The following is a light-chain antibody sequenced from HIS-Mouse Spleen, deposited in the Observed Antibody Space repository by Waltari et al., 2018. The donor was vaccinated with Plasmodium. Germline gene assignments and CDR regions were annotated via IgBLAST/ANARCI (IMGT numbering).Light chain of an antibody. CDR2: LNSDGSH. CDR1: SGHSTYA. V-gene: IGLV4-69*01. J-gene: IGLJ3*02. Sequence: QLVLTQSPSASASLGASVKLTCPLTSGHSTYALAWPQQQPAKGPRYLMKLNSDGSHSKGDGIPDRFSGSSSGAERYLTISSLQSEDEADYYCQTWGTGIRVFGGGTKLTVL. CDR3: QTWGTGIRV.